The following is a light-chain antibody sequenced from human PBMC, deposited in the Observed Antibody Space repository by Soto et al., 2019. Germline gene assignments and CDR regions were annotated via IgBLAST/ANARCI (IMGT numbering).Light chain of an antibody. J-gene: IGKJ5*01. V-gene: IGKV3-11*01. CDR1: QSVSSY. CDR2: DAS. CDR3: QQRSNWPPAIT. Sequence: EIVLTQSPATLSLSPGERATLSCRASQSVSSYLAWYQQKPGQAPRLLIYDASNRATGIPARFSGSGSGTDFTLTISSLEPEDFAVYYCQQRSNWPPAITFGHGTRLEIK.